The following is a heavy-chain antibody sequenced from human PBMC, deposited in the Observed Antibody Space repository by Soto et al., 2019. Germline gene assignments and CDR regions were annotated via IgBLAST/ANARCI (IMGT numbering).Heavy chain of an antibody. J-gene: IGHJ4*02. CDR3: ARLPGITTSRRDY. V-gene: IGHV4-39*01. CDR2: IYYSGST. CDR1: GGSISGPTYY. Sequence: PSETLSLTCSVSGGSISGPTYYWGWIRQPPGKGLEWIGSIYYSGSTYYSPSLKSRVTISVDTSKNQFSLKVSSVTAADTAVYYCARLPGITTSRRDYWGQGTLVTVSS. D-gene: IGHD1-1*01.